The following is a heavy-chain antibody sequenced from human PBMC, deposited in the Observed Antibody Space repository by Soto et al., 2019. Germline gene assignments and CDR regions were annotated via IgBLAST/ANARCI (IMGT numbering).Heavy chain of an antibody. Sequence: EVQLLESGGGLVQPGGSLRLSCPASGFTFGTYAMNWVRQAPGKGLEWVSGITGSGGSTYYADSVKGRFTISRDNSKNTLYLQMNSLRGDDTAVYYCAKDRSVDTRDWFDPWGQGTLFTVSS. D-gene: IGHD5-18*01. V-gene: IGHV3-23*01. CDR1: GFTFGTYA. CDR2: ITGSGGST. J-gene: IGHJ5*02. CDR3: AKDRSVDTRDWFDP.